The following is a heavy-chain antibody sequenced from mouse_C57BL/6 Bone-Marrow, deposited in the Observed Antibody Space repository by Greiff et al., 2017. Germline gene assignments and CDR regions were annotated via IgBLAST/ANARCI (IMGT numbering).Heavy chain of an antibody. CDR2: INPNNGGT. Sequence: VQLQQSGPELVKPGASVKIPCKASGYTFTDYNMDWVKQSHGKSLEWIGDINPNNGGTIYNQKFKGKATLTVDKSSSTAYMELRSLTSEDTAVYYCARPPYYGNSYYFDYWGQGTTLTVSS. CDR3: ARPPYYGNSYYFDY. D-gene: IGHD2-10*01. CDR1: GYTFTDYN. V-gene: IGHV1-18*01. J-gene: IGHJ2*01.